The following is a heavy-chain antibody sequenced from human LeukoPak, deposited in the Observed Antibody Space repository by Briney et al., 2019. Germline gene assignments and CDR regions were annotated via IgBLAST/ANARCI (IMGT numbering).Heavy chain of an antibody. V-gene: IGHV3-23*01. D-gene: IGHD3-22*01. CDR3: AKDPYYYDATGYYYEYFHH. J-gene: IGHJ1*01. CDR2: ISDGGGRT. CDR1: GFSFSNYA. Sequence: GGSLRLSCAASGFSFSNYAMSWVRQAPGKGLEWVSSISDGGGRTFYADSVKGRFTISRDNSMNTMYMEMNSLRAEDTALYYCAKDPYYYDATGYYYEYFHHWGQGTLVTVSS.